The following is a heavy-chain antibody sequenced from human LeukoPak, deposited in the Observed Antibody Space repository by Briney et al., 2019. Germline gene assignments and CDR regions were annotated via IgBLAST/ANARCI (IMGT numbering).Heavy chain of an antibody. CDR1: GGTFSSYA. J-gene: IGHJ4*02. CDR2: IIPIFGTA. V-gene: IGHV1-69*05. Sequence: SVKVSCKASGGTFSSYAISWVRQAPGQGLEWMGGIIPIFGTANYAQKFQGRVTITTDESTSTAYMELSSLRSEDTAVYYCARDWGGDGYNYWPLRYWGQGTLVTVSS. CDR3: ARDWGGDGYNYWPLRY. D-gene: IGHD5-24*01.